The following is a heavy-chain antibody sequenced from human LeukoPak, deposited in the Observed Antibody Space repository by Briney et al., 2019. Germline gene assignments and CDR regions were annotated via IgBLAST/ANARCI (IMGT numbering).Heavy chain of an antibody. CDR3: ARQKRYFAWLFAFDI. Sequence: SETLSLTCTVSGGSTSSSSYYWGWIRQPPGKGLEWVGSIYYSGSTYYNPSLKSRVTISVDTSKNQCSLKLSSVTAADTAVYYCARQKRYFAWLFAFDIWGQGTMVTVSS. V-gene: IGHV4-39*01. CDR1: GGSTSSSSYY. D-gene: IGHD3-9*01. CDR2: IYYSGST. J-gene: IGHJ3*02.